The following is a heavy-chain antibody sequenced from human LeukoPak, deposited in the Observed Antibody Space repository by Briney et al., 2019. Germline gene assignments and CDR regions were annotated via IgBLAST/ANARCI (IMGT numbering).Heavy chain of an antibody. J-gene: IGHJ5*02. Sequence: ASVKVSCKASGYTSTSYGISWVRQAPGQGLEWMGWISAYNGNTNYAQKLQGRVTMTTDTSTSTAYMELRSLRSDDTAVYYCARDRPMYSSSWYDNWFDPWGQGTLVTVSS. V-gene: IGHV1-18*01. D-gene: IGHD6-13*01. CDR3: ARDRPMYSSSWYDNWFDP. CDR2: ISAYNGNT. CDR1: GYTSTSYG.